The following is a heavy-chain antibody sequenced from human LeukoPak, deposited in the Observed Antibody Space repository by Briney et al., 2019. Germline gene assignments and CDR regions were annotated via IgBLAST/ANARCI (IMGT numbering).Heavy chain of an antibody. CDR2: IIPIFGTA. Sequence: SVKVSCKASGGTFSSYAISWVRQAPGQGLEWMGGIIPIFGTANYAQKFQGRVTITADESTSTAYMELGSLRSEDTAVYYCARSDFWSGYHLNWFDPWGQGTLATVSS. V-gene: IGHV1-69*13. D-gene: IGHD3-3*01. CDR1: GGTFSSYA. J-gene: IGHJ5*02. CDR3: ARSDFWSGYHLNWFDP.